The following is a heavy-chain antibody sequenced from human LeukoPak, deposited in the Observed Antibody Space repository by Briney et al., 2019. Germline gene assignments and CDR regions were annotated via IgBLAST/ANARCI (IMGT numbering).Heavy chain of an antibody. J-gene: IGHJ4*02. CDR1: GYTFTSYY. V-gene: IGHV1-46*01. Sequence: ASVKVSCKASGYTFTSYYMHWVRQAPGQGLEWMGIINPSGGSTSYAQKFQGRVTMTRDKSTSTVYMELSSLRSEDTAVYYCARAGYYYDSSGYHQYFDYWGQGTLVTVSS. CDR2: INPSGGST. CDR3: ARAGYYYDSSGYHQYFDY. D-gene: IGHD3-22*01.